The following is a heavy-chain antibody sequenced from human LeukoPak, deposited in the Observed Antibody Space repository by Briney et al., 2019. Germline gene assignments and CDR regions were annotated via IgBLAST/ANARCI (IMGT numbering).Heavy chain of an antibody. CDR3: AKEGAASWDVDV. Sequence: TGGSQRLSCAASGFIFIGYGMHWVRQAPGKGPEWVAFIRPDGHNKYYADSVKGRFMISRDNSKNTVDLQMNSLRGDDTAMYYCAKEGAASWDVDVWGKGTTVTVSS. D-gene: IGHD3-3*02. V-gene: IGHV3-30*02. J-gene: IGHJ6*04. CDR1: GFIFIGYG. CDR2: IRPDGHNK.